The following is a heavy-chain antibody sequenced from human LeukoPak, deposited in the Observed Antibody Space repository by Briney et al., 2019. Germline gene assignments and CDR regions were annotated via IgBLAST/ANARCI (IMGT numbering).Heavy chain of an antibody. Sequence: ASVKVSCKASGCIFTGYYMQWVRQAPGQGLEWMGWINPNSGGTNYAQKFQGRVTMTRDRSISTAYMELNSLRSDDTAVYYCARALGYDTSGYHVGDYWGQGTLVTVSS. CDR2: INPNSGGT. D-gene: IGHD3-22*01. CDR1: GCIFTGYY. CDR3: ARALGYDTSGYHVGDY. J-gene: IGHJ4*02. V-gene: IGHV1-2*02.